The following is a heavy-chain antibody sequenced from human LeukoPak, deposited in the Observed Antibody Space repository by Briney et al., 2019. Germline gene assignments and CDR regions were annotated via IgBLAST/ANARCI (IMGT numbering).Heavy chain of an antibody. CDR2: IIPIFGTA. CDR3: ASHAAQRVAFDI. V-gene: IGHV1-69*06. J-gene: IGHJ3*02. CDR1: GGTFSSYA. Sequence: SVKVSCKASGGTFSSYAISWVRQAPGQGLEWMGGIIPIFGTANYAQKFQGRVTITADKSTGTAYMELSSLRSEDTAVYYCASHAAQRVAFDIWGQGTMVTVSS. D-gene: IGHD6-6*01.